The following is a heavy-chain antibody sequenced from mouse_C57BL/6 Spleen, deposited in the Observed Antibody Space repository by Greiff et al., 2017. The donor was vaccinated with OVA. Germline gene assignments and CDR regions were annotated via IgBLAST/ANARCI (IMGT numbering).Heavy chain of an antibody. CDR1: GYTFTSYW. CDR2: IDTSDIYP. Sequence: QVQLQQPGAALVMPGASVKLSCKASGYTFTSYWMNWVKQRPGQGLEWIGEIDTSDIYPNYHQKFKGKSTLTVDTYSNTAYMQLSSLTSEDSAVYYCSRRGNEGYFHAIDYGGQGTSVTVSS. CDR3: SRRGNEGYFHAIDY. J-gene: IGHJ4*01. D-gene: IGHD2-3*01. V-gene: IGHV1-69*01.